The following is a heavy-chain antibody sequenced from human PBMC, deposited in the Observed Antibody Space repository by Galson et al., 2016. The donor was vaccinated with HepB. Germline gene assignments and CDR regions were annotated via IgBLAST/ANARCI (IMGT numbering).Heavy chain of an antibody. D-gene: IGHD5-12*01. V-gene: IGHV1-8*01. Sequence: GKTGYAQNFQGRVTMTTNTSINTAYMELTTLRSDDTAVYYCARAPRVFVATFHYYGMDVWGRGTTVSVSS. J-gene: IGHJ6*02. CDR2: GKT. CDR3: ARAPRVFVATFHYYGMDV.